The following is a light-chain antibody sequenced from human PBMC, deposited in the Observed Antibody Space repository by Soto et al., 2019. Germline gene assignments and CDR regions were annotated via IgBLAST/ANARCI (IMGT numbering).Light chain of an antibody. V-gene: IGKV3-11*01. J-gene: IGKJ2*01. CDR1: QSVSNY. CDR3: QQRSNWPPLYT. CDR2: DAS. Sequence: EIVLTQSPATLSLSPGERATLSCRASQSVSNYLAWYQQKPGQAPRLLIYDASNRATGIPARFSGSGSGTAFTLTISSLEPEDFAVYYCQQRSNWPPLYTFGQGTKLEIK.